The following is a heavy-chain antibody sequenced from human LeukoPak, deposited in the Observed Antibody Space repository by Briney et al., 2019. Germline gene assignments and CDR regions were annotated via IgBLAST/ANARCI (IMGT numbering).Heavy chain of an antibody. CDR3: ARDRGGYCSGGSCYGDY. CDR2: INWNGGST. Sequence: PGESLRISCAASGFTFDDYGMSWVRQAPGKGLEWVSGINWNGGSTGYADSVKGRFTISRDNAKNSLYLQMNSLRAEDTALYYCARDRGGYCSGGSCYGDYWGQETLATVSS. J-gene: IGHJ4*02. V-gene: IGHV3-20*04. CDR1: GFTFDDYG. D-gene: IGHD2-15*01.